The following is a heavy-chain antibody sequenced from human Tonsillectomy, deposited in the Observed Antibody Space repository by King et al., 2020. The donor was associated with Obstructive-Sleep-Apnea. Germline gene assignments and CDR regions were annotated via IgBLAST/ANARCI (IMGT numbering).Heavy chain of an antibody. CDR1: GFTFSSYA. V-gene: IGHV3-23*04. CDR2: ISGSGGST. J-gene: IGHJ4*02. CDR3: AKDHEIYCSSTSCYPYYFDY. D-gene: IGHD2-2*01. Sequence: VQLVESGGGLVQPAGSLRLSCAASGFTFSSYAMSWVRQAPGKGLEWVSAISGSGGSTYYADSVKGRFTISRDNSKNTLYLQMNSLRAEDTAVYYCAKDHEIYCSSTSCYPYYFDYWGQGTLVTVSS.